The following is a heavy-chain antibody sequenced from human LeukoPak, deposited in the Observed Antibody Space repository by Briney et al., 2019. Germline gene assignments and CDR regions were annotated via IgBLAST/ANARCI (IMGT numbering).Heavy chain of an antibody. CDR3: ARSGYYYDSSYMDV. J-gene: IGHJ6*03. D-gene: IGHD3-22*01. Sequence: GGSLRLSCAASGFTFSTYWMTWVRQAPGKGLEWVANIKRDRSEKYYMESVKGRFTISRDNAKNSLYLQMSSLRAEDTAVYYCARSGYYYDSSYMDVWGKGTTVTVSS. CDR2: IKRDRSEK. V-gene: IGHV3-7*01. CDR1: GFTFSTYW.